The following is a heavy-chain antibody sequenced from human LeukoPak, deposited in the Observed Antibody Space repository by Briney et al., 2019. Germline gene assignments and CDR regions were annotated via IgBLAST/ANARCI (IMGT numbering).Heavy chain of an antibody. D-gene: IGHD5-24*01. CDR1: GGSISSYY. CDR3: AADNRDGYNRY. Sequence: SKTLSLTCTVSGGSISSYYWSWIRQPPGKGLEWIGYIYYSGSTNYNPSLKSRVTISVDTSKNQFSLKLSSVTAADTAVYYCAADNRDGYNRYWGQGTLVTVSS. J-gene: IGHJ4*02. CDR2: IYYSGST. V-gene: IGHV4-59*01.